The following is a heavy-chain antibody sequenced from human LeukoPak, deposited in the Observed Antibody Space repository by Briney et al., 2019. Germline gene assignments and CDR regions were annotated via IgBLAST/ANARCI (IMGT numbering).Heavy chain of an antibody. J-gene: IGHJ3*02. Sequence: PGGSLRLSCAASGFTFDDYGMSWVRQVPGKGLEWVSGVNWNGSGAGYADSVKGRFTISRDNAKNSLYLQIHSLRAEDTAVYYCARDWYNNSDAFDIWGQGTMVTVSS. CDR3: ARDWYNNSDAFDI. V-gene: IGHV3-20*04. CDR1: GFTFDDYG. CDR2: VNWNGSGA. D-gene: IGHD4-11*01.